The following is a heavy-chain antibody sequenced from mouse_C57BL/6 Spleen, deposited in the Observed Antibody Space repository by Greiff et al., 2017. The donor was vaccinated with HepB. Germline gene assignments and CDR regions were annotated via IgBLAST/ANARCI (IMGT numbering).Heavy chain of an antibody. D-gene: IGHD3-2*02. Sequence: QVQLQQPGAELVKPGASVKLSCKASGYTFTSYWMHWVKQRPGQGLEWIGMIHPNSGSSNYNEKFKSKATLTVDKSSSTAYMQLSSLTSEDSAVYYCARESSGPLAYWGQGTLVTVSA. CDR2: IHPNSGSS. CDR3: ARESSGPLAY. V-gene: IGHV1-64*01. J-gene: IGHJ3*01. CDR1: GYTFTSYW.